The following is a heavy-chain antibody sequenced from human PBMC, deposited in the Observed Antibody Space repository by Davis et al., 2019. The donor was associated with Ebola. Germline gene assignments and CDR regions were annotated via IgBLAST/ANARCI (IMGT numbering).Heavy chain of an antibody. V-gene: IGHV3-30*19. J-gene: IGHJ4*02. D-gene: IGHD3-3*01. Sequence: GESLKISCAASGFTFSSYGMHWVRQAPGKGLEWVALISYDGSNKYYADSVKGRFTISRDNSKNTLYLQMNSLRAEDTAVYYCARDYDFWSGLDYWGQGTLVTVSS. CDR1: GFTFSSYG. CDR2: ISYDGSNK. CDR3: ARDYDFWSGLDY.